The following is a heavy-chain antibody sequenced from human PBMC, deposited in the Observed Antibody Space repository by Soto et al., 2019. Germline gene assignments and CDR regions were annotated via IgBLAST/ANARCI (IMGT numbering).Heavy chain of an antibody. CDR3: ARERITMIVGNYYYYGMDV. V-gene: IGHV3-53*01. J-gene: IGHJ6*02. D-gene: IGHD3-22*01. CDR1: GFTVSSNY. CDR2: IYSGGST. Sequence: GGSLRLSCAASGFTVSSNYMSWVRQAPGKGLEWVSVIYSGGSTYYADSVKGRFTISRDNSKNTLYLQMNSLRAEDTAVYYCARERITMIVGNYYYYGMDVWGQGTTVTVSS.